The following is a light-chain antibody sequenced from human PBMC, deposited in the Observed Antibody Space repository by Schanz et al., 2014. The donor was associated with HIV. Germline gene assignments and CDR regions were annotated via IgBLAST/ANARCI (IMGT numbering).Light chain of an antibody. Sequence: QSALTQPASVSGSPGQSITISCTGTSSDVGGYNYVSWYQQHPGKAPKLMIYDVTNRPSGVPARFSGSKSGNTASLTVSGLQADDEADYYCSSYTSSSPWVFGGGTKLTVL. CDR2: DVT. V-gene: IGLV2-14*03. CDR3: SSYTSSSPWV. J-gene: IGLJ3*02. CDR1: SSDVGGYNY.